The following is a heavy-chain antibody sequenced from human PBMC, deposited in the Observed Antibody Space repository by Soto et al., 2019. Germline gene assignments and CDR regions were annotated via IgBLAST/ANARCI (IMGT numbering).Heavy chain of an antibody. D-gene: IGHD3-22*01. CDR2: ISSSGTGV. J-gene: IGHJ4*02. Sequence: GGSLRLSCAASGFIFSSYRMNWVRQAPGEGLEWVSYISSSGTGVHYADSVKGRFTISKDNANNSLYLQMNSLRAEDTAVYYCARVRGDSSGSYYFDHWGQGALVTVSS. CDR1: GFIFSSYR. CDR3: ARVRGDSSGSYYFDH. V-gene: IGHV3-21*04.